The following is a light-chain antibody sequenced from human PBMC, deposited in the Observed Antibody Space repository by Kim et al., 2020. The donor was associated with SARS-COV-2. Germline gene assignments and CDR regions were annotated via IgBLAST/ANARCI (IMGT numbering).Light chain of an antibody. J-gene: IGKJ1*01. CDR3: QQYGTSLRT. Sequence: EIVLTQSPGTLSLSPGERATLSCWASQSVTSSYLAWYQQKPGQPPRLLIYGASNRATGIPDRFSGSGSGTDFTLTISRLESEDLAVYYCQQYGTSLRTFGQGTKVDIK. CDR2: GAS. CDR1: QSVTSSY. V-gene: IGKV3-20*01.